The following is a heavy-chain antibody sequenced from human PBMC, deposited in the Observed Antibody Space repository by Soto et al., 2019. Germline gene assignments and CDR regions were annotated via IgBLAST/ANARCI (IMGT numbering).Heavy chain of an antibody. V-gene: IGHV4-4*02. J-gene: IGHJ6*02. D-gene: IGHD6-19*01. CDR2: IYHSGST. CDR3: ARVIAVAGTDYYYGMDV. Sequence: SETLSLTCAVSGGSISSSNWWSWVRQPPGKGLEWIGEIYHSGSTNYNPSLKSRVTISVDKSKNQFSLKLSSVTAADTAVYYCARVIAVAGTDYYYGMDVWGQGTTVTVSS. CDR1: GGSISSSNW.